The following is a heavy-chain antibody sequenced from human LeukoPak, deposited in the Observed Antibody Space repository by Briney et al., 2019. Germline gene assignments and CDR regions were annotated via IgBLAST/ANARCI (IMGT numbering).Heavy chain of an antibody. CDR3: ARVPEYYDSSFFDY. Sequence: SETLSLTCTVSVGSVSSTTYYWSWIRQPPGKGLEWIASINHSGSTNYNPSLKSRVTISVDTSKNQFSLKLSYVTAADTAVYCCARVPEYYDSSFFDYWGQGTLVTVSS. J-gene: IGHJ4*02. CDR2: INHSGST. CDR1: VGSVSSTTYY. V-gene: IGHV4-39*07. D-gene: IGHD3-22*01.